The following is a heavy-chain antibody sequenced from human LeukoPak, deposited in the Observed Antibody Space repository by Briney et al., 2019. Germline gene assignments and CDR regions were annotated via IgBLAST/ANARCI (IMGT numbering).Heavy chain of an antibody. Sequence: GGSLRPSCAASELTLRYYALHSVHQAPDMGLEWVAVISYDGTNKFYADSVKGQFTISRDNSKNTLYLQMNSLRAEDTAVYYCARDRYNWNYKAGFDFWGQGTLVTVSS. CDR2: ISYDGTNK. CDR1: ELTLRYYA. CDR3: ARDRYNWNYKAGFDF. D-gene: IGHD1-7*01. V-gene: IGHV3-30*01. J-gene: IGHJ4*02.